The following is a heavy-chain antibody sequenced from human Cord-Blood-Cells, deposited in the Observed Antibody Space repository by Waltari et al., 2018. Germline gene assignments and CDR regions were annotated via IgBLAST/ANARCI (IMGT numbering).Heavy chain of an antibody. Sequence: EVQLVESLGELVKPGGSLRLSCAASGSTLSSYSMNWVRPATGKGLDWASSISSSSSYLYYADSVKGRFTIPRDNAKNSLYLQMNRLRAEDTAVYYCARDLGTVVTVVYYFDYWGQGTLVTVSS. J-gene: IGHJ4*02. CDR1: GSTLSSYS. D-gene: IGHD2-15*01. V-gene: IGHV3-21*01. CDR3: ARDLGTVVTVVYYFDY. CDR2: ISSSSSYL.